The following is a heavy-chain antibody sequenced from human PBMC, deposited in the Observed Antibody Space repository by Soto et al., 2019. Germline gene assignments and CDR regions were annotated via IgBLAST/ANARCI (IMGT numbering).Heavy chain of an antibody. CDR3: ARDQGGSYLGYYYGMDV. V-gene: IGHV3-21*01. D-gene: IGHD1-26*01. Sequence: PGLALRLSCAASEFTFSSYSINWVRQAPGKGLEWVSSTSSSSSYIYYADSVKGRFTISRDNAKNPLYLQMNSLRAEDTAVYYCARDQGGSYLGYYYGMDVWGQGTTVTVSS. CDR2: TSSSSSYI. J-gene: IGHJ6*02. CDR1: EFTFSSYS.